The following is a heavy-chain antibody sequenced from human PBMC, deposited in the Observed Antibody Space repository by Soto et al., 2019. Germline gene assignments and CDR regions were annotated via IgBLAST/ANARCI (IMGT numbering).Heavy chain of an antibody. V-gene: IGHV3-21*01. Sequence: EVQLVESGGGLVKPGGSLRLSCAASGFTFSSYSMNWVRQAPGKGLEWVSSISSSSSYIYYADSVKGRFTISRDNANNSLYLQMNSLRAEDTAVYYCARGALRFLEGFPLTDYMDVWGKGTTVTVSS. CDR2: ISSSSSYI. J-gene: IGHJ6*03. CDR1: GFTFSSYS. D-gene: IGHD3-3*01. CDR3: ARGALRFLEGFPLTDYMDV.